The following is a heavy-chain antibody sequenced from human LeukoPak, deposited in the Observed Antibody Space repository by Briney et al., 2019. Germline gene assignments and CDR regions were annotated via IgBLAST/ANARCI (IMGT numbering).Heavy chain of an antibody. Sequence: GRSLRLSCAASGFTFDDYAMHWVRQAPGKGLEWVSGISWNSGSIGYADSVKGRFTISRDNAKNTLYLQMNSLRAEDTAVYYCARDLPWFGELGYDAFDIWGQGTMVTVSS. CDR2: ISWNSGSI. V-gene: IGHV3-9*01. D-gene: IGHD3-10*01. CDR3: ARDLPWFGELGYDAFDI. CDR1: GFTFDDYA. J-gene: IGHJ3*02.